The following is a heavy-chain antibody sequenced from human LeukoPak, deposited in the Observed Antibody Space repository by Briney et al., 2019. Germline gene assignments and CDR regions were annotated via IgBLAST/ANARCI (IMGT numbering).Heavy chain of an antibody. CDR1: GYTFTGYS. J-gene: IGHJ4*02. V-gene: IGHV1-2*02. D-gene: IGHD5-18*01. CDR2: INPNSGGT. Sequence: ASVKVSCKASGYTFTGYSIHWVRQAPGQGLEWMGWINPNSGGTNYAQKFQGRVTMTRDTSISTAYMELSRLRSDDTAVYYCARGKVSSGIRVWLPSYWGQGTLVTVSS. CDR3: ARGKVSSGIRVWLPSY.